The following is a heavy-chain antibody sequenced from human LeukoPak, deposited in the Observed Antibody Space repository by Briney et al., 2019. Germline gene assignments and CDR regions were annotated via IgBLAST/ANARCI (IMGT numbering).Heavy chain of an antibody. CDR3: ASDLVGGESNVFLYYYYGMDV. J-gene: IGHJ6*02. CDR1: GYTFTSYG. Sequence: ASVKVACKASGYTFTSYGISGLRQAPGQGVEWMGLSSAYYGSTNYPQKLHVRVTINPDRSTSTAYMELRSVRSDDTAVYYCASDLVGGESNVFLYYYYGMDVWGQGTTVTVSS. V-gene: IGHV1-18*01. D-gene: IGHD2-15*01. CDR2: SSAYYGST.